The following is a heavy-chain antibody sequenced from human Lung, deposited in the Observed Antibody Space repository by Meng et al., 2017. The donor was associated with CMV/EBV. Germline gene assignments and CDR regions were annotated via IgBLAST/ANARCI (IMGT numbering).Heavy chain of an antibody. CDR2: IDPNTGNP. J-gene: IGHJ4*02. Sequence: QVPPVQSGSELKPPGASVKVSCRPSGYTFTSYAINWVRQAPGQGPDWMGWIDPNTGNPTYDQGFTGRFVFSLDTSVSTAYLQINSLRADDTAVYYCARDSPLDGYSLLDYWGQGTLVTVSS. CDR3: ARDSPLDGYSLLDY. D-gene: IGHD5-24*01. CDR1: GYTFTSYA. V-gene: IGHV7-4-1*02.